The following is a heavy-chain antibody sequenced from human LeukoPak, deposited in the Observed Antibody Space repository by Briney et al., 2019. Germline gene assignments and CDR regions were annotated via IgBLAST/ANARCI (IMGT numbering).Heavy chain of an antibody. CDR3: ARARKYNGNPNWIDL. D-gene: IGHD4-23*01. J-gene: IGHJ5*02. Sequence: SETLSLTCNVSGDSITSTYYWGWIRQPPGKGLEWIGSISQSENTYYNPSLKTRVTISVDTSKNHFSLNLRAVTAADTAVYYCARARKYNGNPNWIDLWGQGVLVTVSS. CDR2: ISQSENT. CDR1: GDSITSTYY. V-gene: IGHV4-38-2*02.